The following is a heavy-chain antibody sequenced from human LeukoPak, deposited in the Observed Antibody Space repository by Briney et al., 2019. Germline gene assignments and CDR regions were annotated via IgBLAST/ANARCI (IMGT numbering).Heavy chain of an antibody. CDR1: GYTFTSYG. V-gene: IGHV1-18*01. D-gene: IGHD3-22*01. CDR3: AREIIAGYYVSSGYLDY. J-gene: IGHJ4*02. CDR2: ISAYNGNT. Sequence: ASVKVSCKASGYTFTSYGISWVRQAPGQGLEWMGWISAYNGNTNYAQKLQGRVTMTTDTSTSTAYMELRSLRSDDTAVYYCAREIIAGYYVSSGYLDYWGQGTLVTVSS.